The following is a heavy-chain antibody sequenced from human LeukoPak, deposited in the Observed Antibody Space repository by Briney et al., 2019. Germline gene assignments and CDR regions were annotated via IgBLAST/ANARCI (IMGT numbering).Heavy chain of an antibody. CDR3: AREENSSGPC. V-gene: IGHV4-39*07. Sequence: LEWIGSIYYSGSTYYNPSLKSRVTISVDTSKNQFSLKLSSVTAADTAVYYCAREENSSGPCWGQGTLVTVSS. D-gene: IGHD6-19*01. J-gene: IGHJ4*02. CDR2: IYYSGST.